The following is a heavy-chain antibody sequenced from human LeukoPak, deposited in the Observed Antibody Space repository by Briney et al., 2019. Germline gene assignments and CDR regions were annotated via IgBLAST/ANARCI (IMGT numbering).Heavy chain of an antibody. CDR3: ARAILTGYYNGGGYFQH. CDR1: GYTFTSYG. J-gene: IGHJ1*01. Sequence: GASVKVSCKASGYTFTSYGISWVRQAPGQGLEWMGWISAYNGNTNYAQKLQGRVTMTTDTSTSTAYMELRSLRSDDTAVYYCARAILTGYYNGGGYFQHWGQGTLVTVSS. V-gene: IGHV1-18*01. CDR2: ISAYNGNT. D-gene: IGHD3-9*01.